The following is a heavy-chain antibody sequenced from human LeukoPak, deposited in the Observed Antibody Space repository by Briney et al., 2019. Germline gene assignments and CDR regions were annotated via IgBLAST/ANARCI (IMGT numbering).Heavy chain of an antibody. CDR3: ARGRGLLL. Sequence: KSSETLSLTCAVYGGSFSGYYWSWIRQPPGKGLEWIGEINHSGSTNYNPSLKGRVTISVDTSKNQFSLKLSSVTAADTAVYYCARGRGLLLWGQGTLVTVSS. D-gene: IGHD3-10*01. J-gene: IGHJ4*02. V-gene: IGHV4-34*01. CDR2: INHSGST. CDR1: GGSFSGYY.